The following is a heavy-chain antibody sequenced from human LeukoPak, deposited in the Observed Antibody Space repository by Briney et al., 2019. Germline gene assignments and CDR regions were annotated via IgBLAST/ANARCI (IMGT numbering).Heavy chain of an antibody. Sequence: SETLSLTCTVSGASISSNSWSWIRQPPGKGLEWIGYIFDSGSTKYNPSLKSRVTISAGTSKNQISLKLGSVTAADTAVYYCARLSPSSIAVAGTPPDYWGQGTLVTVSS. CDR1: GASISSNS. CDR3: ARLSPSSIAVAGTPPDY. D-gene: IGHD6-19*01. CDR2: IFDSGST. J-gene: IGHJ4*02. V-gene: IGHV4-59*08.